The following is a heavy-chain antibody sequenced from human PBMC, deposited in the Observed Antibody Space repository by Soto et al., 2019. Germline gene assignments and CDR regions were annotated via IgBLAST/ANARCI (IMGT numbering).Heavy chain of an antibody. Sequence: GASVKVSCKASGYTFTSYGISWVRQAPGQGVDWMGWISAYNGNTNYAQKPQGRVTMTTDTSTSTAYMELRSLRSDDTAVYYCARVGAYCSSTSCYHNWFDPWGQGTLVTVSS. CDR3: ARVGAYCSSTSCYHNWFDP. J-gene: IGHJ5*02. CDR2: ISAYNGNT. V-gene: IGHV1-18*01. CDR1: GYTFTSYG. D-gene: IGHD2-2*01.